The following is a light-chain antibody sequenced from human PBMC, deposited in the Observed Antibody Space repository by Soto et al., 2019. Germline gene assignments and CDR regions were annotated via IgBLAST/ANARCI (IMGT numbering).Light chain of an antibody. V-gene: IGKV3-20*01. CDR3: QQYGYSPIT. CDR1: QSVGSSY. CDR2: GAS. J-gene: IGKJ5*01. Sequence: EIVLAQSAGTMSLSPGDRATLSCMASQSVGSSYLAWYQQKPGQPPRLLIYGASTRATGIPDRFIGSGSGTDFTLTISRLEPEDFAVYYCQQYGYSPITFGQGTRLEIK.